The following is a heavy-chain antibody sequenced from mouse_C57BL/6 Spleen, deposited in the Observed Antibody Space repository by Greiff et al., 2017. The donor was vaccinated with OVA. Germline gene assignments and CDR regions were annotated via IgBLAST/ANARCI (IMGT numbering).Heavy chain of an antibody. J-gene: IGHJ1*03. CDR2: IDPETGGT. D-gene: IGHD1-1*01. V-gene: IGHV1-15*01. CDR1: GYTFTDYE. CDR3: TRSTVVAHWYFDV. Sequence: VQLQQSGAELVRPGASVTLSCKASGYTFTDYEMHWVKQTPVHGLEWIGAIDPETGGTAYNQKFKGKAILTADKSSSTAYMELRSLTSEDSDVYYCTRSTVVAHWYFDVWGTGTTVTVSS.